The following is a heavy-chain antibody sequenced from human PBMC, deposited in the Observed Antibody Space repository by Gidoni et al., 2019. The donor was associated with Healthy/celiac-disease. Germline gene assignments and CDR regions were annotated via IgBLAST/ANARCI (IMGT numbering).Heavy chain of an antibody. CDR1: GYPFTSYG. D-gene: IGHD3-10*01. Sequence: QVQLVQEGAEVKKPGAPVKVSCRAPGYPFTSYGISWVRQAPGQGLEWMGWSSAYNGHTNYAQKLQGRVTMTTDTATSTAYMERRSLRSDDTAVYYCARTPGFGELLGYWGQGTLVTVSS. J-gene: IGHJ4*02. CDR3: ARTPGFGELLGY. CDR2: SSAYNGHT. V-gene: IGHV1-18*01.